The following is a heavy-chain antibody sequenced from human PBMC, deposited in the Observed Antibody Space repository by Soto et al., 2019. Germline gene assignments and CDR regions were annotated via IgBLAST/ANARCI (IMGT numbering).Heavy chain of an antibody. CDR2: IYYNGNT. D-gene: IGHD4-17*01. V-gene: IGHV4-31*03. Sequence: PSDTLSLTCTLSGVSITSGAYYWTWVRQHPGKGLEWIGYIYYNGNTYFSPSLKSRLSISIDTSKNQFSLKLSSVTAADTAMYYCARARLRAVYAFDFWGQGXMVTVSS. CDR3: ARARLRAVYAFDF. CDR1: GVSITSGAYY. J-gene: IGHJ3*01.